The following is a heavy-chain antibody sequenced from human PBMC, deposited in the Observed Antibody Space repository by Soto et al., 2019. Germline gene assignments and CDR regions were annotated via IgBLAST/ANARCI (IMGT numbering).Heavy chain of an antibody. CDR3: TTAKASSGLGYFDL. V-gene: IGHV3-15*07. J-gene: IGHJ2*01. D-gene: IGHD6-19*01. CDR2: IKSKTDGGTT. Sequence: SVSNAWMNWVRQAPGKGLEWVGRIKSKTDGGTTDYAAPAKGRFTISRDDSKNTLYLQMNSLKTEDTAVYYCTTAKASSGLGYFDLWGRGTLVTVSS. CDR1: SVSNAW.